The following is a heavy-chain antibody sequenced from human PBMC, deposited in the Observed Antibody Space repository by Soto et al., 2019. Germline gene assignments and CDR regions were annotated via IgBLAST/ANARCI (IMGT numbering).Heavy chain of an antibody. V-gene: IGHV3-20*01. CDR1: GFTFDDYG. CDR3: ARDLSGTAWFWEPDPTS. CDR2: INWNGGST. D-gene: IGHD3-10*01. J-gene: IGHJ4*02. Sequence: GGSLRLSCAASGFTFDDYGMSWVRQAPGKGLEWVSGINWNGGSTGYADSVKGRFTISRDNAKNSLYLQINSLRAEDTALYHCARDLSGTAWFWEPDPTSWGQGTLVTVSS.